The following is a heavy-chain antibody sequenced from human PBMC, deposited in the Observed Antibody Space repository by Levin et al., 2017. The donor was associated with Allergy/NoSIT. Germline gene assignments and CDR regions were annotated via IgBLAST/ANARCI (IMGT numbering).Heavy chain of an antibody. J-gene: IGHJ4*02. D-gene: IGHD3-10*01. CDR3: AKDDGGGFGDLPVGYFDY. Sequence: GGSLRLSCAASGFTFSSYAMSWVRQAPGKGLEWVSAISGSGGSTYYADSVKGRFTISRDNSKNTLYLQMNSLRAEDTAVYYCAKDDGGGFGDLPVGYFDYWGQGTLVTVSS. V-gene: IGHV3-23*01. CDR2: ISGSGGST. CDR1: GFTFSSYA.